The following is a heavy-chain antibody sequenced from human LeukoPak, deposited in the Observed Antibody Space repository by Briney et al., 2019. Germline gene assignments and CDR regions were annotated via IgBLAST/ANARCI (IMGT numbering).Heavy chain of an antibody. CDR2: IKQDGSEK. V-gene: IGHV3-7*01. J-gene: IGHJ3*02. D-gene: IGHD1-26*01. Sequence: GGSLRLSCAASGFTFSSYWMSWVRQAPGKGLEWVANIKQDGSEKYYVDSVKGRFTISRDNAKNSLYLQMNSLRAEDTAVYYCARDLVGPRAGGDAFDIWGQGTMVTVSS. CDR3: ARDLVGPRAGGDAFDI. CDR1: GFTFSSYW.